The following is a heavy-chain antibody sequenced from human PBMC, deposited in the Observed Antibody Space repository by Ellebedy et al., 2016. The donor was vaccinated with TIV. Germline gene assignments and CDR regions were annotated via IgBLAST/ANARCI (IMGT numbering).Heavy chain of an antibody. CDR2: LHPSGTT. J-gene: IGHJ4*02. D-gene: IGHD3-10*01. V-gene: IGHV4-4*07. CDR1: GGSISSFY. Sequence: MPSEPLSLTCTVPGGSISSFYWSWIRQPAGKGPEWIGLLHPSGTTNYNDSLKSRVTVSVDTSKNQFSLKLVSVTPADTAVYYCARGGASSLPFDYWGQGVLVTVSS. CDR3: ARGGASSLPFDY.